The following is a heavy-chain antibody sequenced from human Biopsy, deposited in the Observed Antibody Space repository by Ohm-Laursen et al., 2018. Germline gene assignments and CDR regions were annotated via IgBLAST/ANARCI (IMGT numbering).Heavy chain of an antibody. CDR1: GGPIDSYY. D-gene: IGHD5-24*01. J-gene: IGHJ2*01. CDR2: IYFTGRT. V-gene: IGHV4-59*12. Sequence: TLSLTCTVSGGPIDSYYWSWIRQPPGKALEWIGYIYFTGRTSYNPSLKSRVTMSVNTSKKQFSLRLSSVTAADMAVYYCASAGYNPDWNFDLWGRGTRVTVSS. CDR3: ASAGYNPDWNFDL.